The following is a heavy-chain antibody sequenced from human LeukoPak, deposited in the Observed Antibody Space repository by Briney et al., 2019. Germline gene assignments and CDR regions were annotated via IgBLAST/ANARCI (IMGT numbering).Heavy chain of an antibody. V-gene: IGHV4-34*01. Sequence: SETLSLTCAVYGGSFSGYYWSWIRQPPGRGLEWIGEINHSGSTNYNPSLKSRVTISVDTSKNQFSLKLSSVTAADTAVYYCARGSGYWGQGTLVTVSS. D-gene: IGHD3-10*01. CDR3: ARGSGY. J-gene: IGHJ4*02. CDR2: INHSGST. CDR1: GGSFSGYY.